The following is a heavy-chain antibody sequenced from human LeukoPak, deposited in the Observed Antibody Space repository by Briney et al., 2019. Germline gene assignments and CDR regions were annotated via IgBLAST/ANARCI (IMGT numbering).Heavy chain of an antibody. Sequence: GGSLRLSCAASGFTFSNYWMHWVRQAPGKGLVWVSRINSDGSSTSYADSVKGRFTISRDNAQNTLYLQMNSLRAEDTALYYCARGRTYYCYGMDVWGQGTTVIVSS. J-gene: IGHJ6*02. V-gene: IGHV3-74*01. CDR2: INSDGSST. CDR3: ARGRTYYCYGMDV. CDR1: GFTFSNYW.